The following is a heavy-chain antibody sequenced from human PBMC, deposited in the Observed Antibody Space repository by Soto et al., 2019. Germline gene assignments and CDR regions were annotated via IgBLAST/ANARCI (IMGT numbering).Heavy chain of an antibody. J-gene: IGHJ5*02. CDR2: IYYSGST. Sequence: QLQLQESGPGLVKPSETLSLTCTVSGGSISSSSYYWGWIRQPPGKGLEWIGSIYYSGSTYYNPSLKSRVTISVDTSKNQFSLKLSSVTAADTAVYYCARHAYYDFWSGYYGNWFDPWGQGTLVTVSS. CDR1: GGSISSSSYY. D-gene: IGHD3-3*01. CDR3: ARHAYYDFWSGYYGNWFDP. V-gene: IGHV4-39*01.